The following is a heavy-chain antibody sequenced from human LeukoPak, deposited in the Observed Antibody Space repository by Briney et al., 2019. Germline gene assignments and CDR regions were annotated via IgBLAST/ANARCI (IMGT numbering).Heavy chain of an antibody. CDR2: IRYDGSNK. V-gene: IGHV3-30*02. D-gene: IGHD3-22*01. Sequence: PGGSLRLSCAASGFTFSSYGMHWVRQAPGKGLEWVAFIRYDGSNKYYADSVKGRFTISRDNSKNTLYLQMNSLRAEDTAVYYCAARHYYYDSTLGWGQGTLVTVSS. CDR3: AARHYYYDSTLG. J-gene: IGHJ4*02. CDR1: GFTFSSYG.